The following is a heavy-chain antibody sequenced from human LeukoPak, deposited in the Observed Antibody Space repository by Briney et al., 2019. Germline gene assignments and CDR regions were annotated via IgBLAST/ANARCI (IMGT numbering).Heavy chain of an antibody. Sequence: ASVKVSCKASGYTFTGYGISWVRQAPGQGLEWMGWISAYNGNTNYAQKLQGRVTMTTDTSTNTAYMELRSLRSDDTAVYYCARIPDVVVPAAAFDPWGQGTLVTVSS. J-gene: IGHJ5*02. V-gene: IGHV1-18*01. CDR1: GYTFTGYG. D-gene: IGHD2-2*01. CDR3: ARIPDVVVPAAAFDP. CDR2: ISAYNGNT.